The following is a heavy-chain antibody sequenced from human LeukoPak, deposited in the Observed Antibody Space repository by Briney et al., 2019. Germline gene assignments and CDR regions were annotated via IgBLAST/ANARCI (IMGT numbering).Heavy chain of an antibody. J-gene: IGHJ3*02. CDR2: ISSSSSTI. CDR1: GFTISSYS. Sequence: GGSLRLSCAASGFTISSYSMNWVRQAPGKGLEWVSYISSSSSTIYYADSVKGRFTISRDNAKNSLYLQMNSLRAEDTAVYYCARGDTVRGNDAFDIWGQGTMVTVSS. V-gene: IGHV3-48*01. CDR3: ARGDTVRGNDAFDI. D-gene: IGHD3-10*01.